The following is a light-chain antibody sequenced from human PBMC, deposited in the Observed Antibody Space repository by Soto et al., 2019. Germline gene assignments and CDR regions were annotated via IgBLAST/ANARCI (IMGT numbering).Light chain of an antibody. CDR2: GAS. V-gene: IGKV3-20*01. CDR3: QQYNHWPPWT. CDR1: QSVSSSY. Sequence: EIVLTQSAGTLLLSPGDRATLSCRPSQSVSSSYLAWDQLKPGQAPRLLIYGASNRATGIPDRLSGSGSGTDFSLTISRLESADFAVYYCQQYNHWPPWTFGHGTKVDIK. J-gene: IGKJ1*01.